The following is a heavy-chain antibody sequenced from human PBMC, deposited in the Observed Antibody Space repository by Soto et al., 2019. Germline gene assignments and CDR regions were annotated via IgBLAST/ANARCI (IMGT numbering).Heavy chain of an antibody. CDR3: ARRKGYYGSGRPNYYYYYYMDV. CDR2: IYYSGST. J-gene: IGHJ6*03. D-gene: IGHD3-10*01. Sequence: SETLSLTCTVSGGSISSSSYYWGWIRQPPGKGLEWIGSIYYSGSTYYNPSLKSRVTISVATSKNPFSLRLSSVTAADTAVYYCARRKGYYGSGRPNYYYYYYMDVWGKGTTVTVSS. V-gene: IGHV4-39*01. CDR1: GGSISSSSYY.